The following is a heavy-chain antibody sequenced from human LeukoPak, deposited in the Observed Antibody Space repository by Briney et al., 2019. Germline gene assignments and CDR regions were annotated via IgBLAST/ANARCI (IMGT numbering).Heavy chain of an antibody. D-gene: IGHD4-23*01. Sequence: SETLSLTCTVSGGSISSYYWSWIRQPPGKGLEWIGYIYYSGSTNYNPSLKSRVTISVDTSKNQFSLKLSSVTAADTAVYYCARDRGLDYGGTNYYYYYMDVWGKGTTVTISS. J-gene: IGHJ6*03. CDR2: IYYSGST. V-gene: IGHV4-59*12. CDR1: GGSISSYY. CDR3: ARDRGLDYGGTNYYYYYMDV.